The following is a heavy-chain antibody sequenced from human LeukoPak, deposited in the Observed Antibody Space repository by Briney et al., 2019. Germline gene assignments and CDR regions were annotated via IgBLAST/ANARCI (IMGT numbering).Heavy chain of an antibody. CDR3: ARDPGSYYYYYYMDV. V-gene: IGHV3-21*01. CDR1: GFTFSSYS. D-gene: IGHD1-26*01. CDR2: ISSSSSYI. Sequence: GGSLRLSCAASGFTFSSYSMNWVRQAPGKGLEWVSSISSSSSYIYYADSVKGRFTISRDNAKNSLYLQMNSLRAEDTAVYYCARDPGSYYYYYYMDVWGKGTTVTISS. J-gene: IGHJ6*03.